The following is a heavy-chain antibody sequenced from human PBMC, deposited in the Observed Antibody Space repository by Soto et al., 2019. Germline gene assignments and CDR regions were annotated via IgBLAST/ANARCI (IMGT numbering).Heavy chain of an antibody. CDR1: GGSISSAGYY. CDR2: IYYSGSI. V-gene: IGHV4-31*03. J-gene: IGHJ4*02. CDR3: AREGRGYSSGLPLHY. Sequence: VQLQESGPGLVKPSQTLSLTCTVSGGSISSAGYYWSWIRQYPGKGLEWIGYIYYSGSIYYNPSLKIRVTISVDTSKNQFSLKLSSVTAADTAVYYCAREGRGYSSGLPLHYWGQGTPVTVSS. D-gene: IGHD6-19*01.